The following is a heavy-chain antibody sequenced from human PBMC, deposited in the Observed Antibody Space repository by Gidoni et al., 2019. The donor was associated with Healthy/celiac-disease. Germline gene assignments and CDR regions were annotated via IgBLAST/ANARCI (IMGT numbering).Heavy chain of an antibody. V-gene: IGHV3-7*03. CDR1: GSTFSSSW. CDR3: ARVGYDFWSGWPYYFDY. CDR2: IKQDGSEK. J-gene: IGHJ4*02. D-gene: IGHD3-3*01. Sequence: EVQLVESGGGLVQPGWSMSLSCAASGSTFSSSWMSWVRQAPGTGLEWVANIKQDGSEKYYVDSVKGRFTISRDNAKNSLYLQMTSLRAEDTAVYYCARVGYDFWSGWPYYFDYWGQGTLVTVSS.